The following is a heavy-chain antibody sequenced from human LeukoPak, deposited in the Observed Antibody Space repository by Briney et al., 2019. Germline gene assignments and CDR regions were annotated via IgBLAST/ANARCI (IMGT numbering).Heavy chain of an antibody. CDR2: ISGSGSHT. CDR1: GFTFSDYY. Sequence: GGSLRLSCAASGFTFSDYYMSWIRQAPGKGLEWVSYISGSGSHTTYADSVRGRFTISRDNAKNSLSLQVNCLRADDTAVYYCARVGSTVAAGTPDYWGQGTLVTVSS. CDR3: ARVGSTVAAGTPDY. V-gene: IGHV3-11*06. J-gene: IGHJ4*02. D-gene: IGHD6-13*01.